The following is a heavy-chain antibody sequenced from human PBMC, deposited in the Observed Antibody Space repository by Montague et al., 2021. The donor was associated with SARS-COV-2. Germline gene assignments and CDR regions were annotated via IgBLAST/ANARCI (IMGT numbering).Heavy chain of an antibody. D-gene: IGHD3-22*01. CDR3: ASPTYYYDSSGSDAFDI. V-gene: IGHV4-4*02. CDR1: DGSISSPNW. Sequence: SETLSLTCTVSDGSISSPNWWNWVRQPPGKGLEWIGEIYYAGNTNYNPSLKSRVTIFIDKSKNQFSLKLSSVTAADTAVYYCASPTYYYDSSGSDAFDIWGQGTMVTVSS. J-gene: IGHJ3*02. CDR2: IYYAGNT.